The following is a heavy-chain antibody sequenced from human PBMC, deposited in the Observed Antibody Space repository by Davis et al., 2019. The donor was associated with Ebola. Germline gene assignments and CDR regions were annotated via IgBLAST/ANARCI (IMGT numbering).Heavy chain of an antibody. CDR2: IYSDGRRT. J-gene: IGHJ4*02. Sequence: GEPLKISCAASGFSFSPYWVHWVRQAPGKGLVWVSRIYSDGRRTGYAVSVKGRFTISRDNAKNTLYLHLNSLIPEDTAVYYCVIYNNGRGYWGQGSLVTVSS. CDR1: GFSFSPYW. V-gene: IGHV3-74*01. CDR3: VIYNNGRGY. D-gene: IGHD1-14*01.